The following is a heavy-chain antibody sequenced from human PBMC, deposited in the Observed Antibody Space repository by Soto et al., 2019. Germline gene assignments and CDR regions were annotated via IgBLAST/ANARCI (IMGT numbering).Heavy chain of an antibody. CDR2: ISTSGSSI. CDR3: ARGKDYYDSSGYYPHCYFDY. D-gene: IGHD3-22*01. J-gene: IGHJ4*02. V-gene: IGHV3-48*03. CDR1: GFTFSNYE. Sequence: GGSLRLSCAASGFTFSNYEMNWVRQAPGKGLEWVSYISTSGSSIYYADSVKGRFTISRDNSKNTLYLQMNSLRAEDTAVYYCARGKDYYDSSGYYPHCYFDYWGQGTLVTVSS.